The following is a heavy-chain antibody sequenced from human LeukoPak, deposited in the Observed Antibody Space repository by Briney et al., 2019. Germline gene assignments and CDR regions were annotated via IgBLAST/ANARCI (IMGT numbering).Heavy chain of an antibody. Sequence: SETLSLTCTVSGGSISAYYWSWIRQPAGKGLEWIGRIHTSGSTNYNPSLKSRVTMSIDTSKNQFSLKLSSVTAADTAVYYCARGRWNTGMLCPYYFDYWGQGTLVTVSS. CDR3: ARGRWNTGMLCPYYFDY. D-gene: IGHD3-16*01. CDR2: IHTSGST. J-gene: IGHJ4*02. CDR1: GGSISAYY. V-gene: IGHV4-4*07.